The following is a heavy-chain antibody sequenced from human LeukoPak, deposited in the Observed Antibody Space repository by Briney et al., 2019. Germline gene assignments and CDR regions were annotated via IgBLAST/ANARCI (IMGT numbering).Heavy chain of an antibody. CDR2: IYYSGST. CDR1: GGSISSSSYY. D-gene: IGHD6-13*01. V-gene: IGHV4-39*01. CDR3: ARGVEAAGSNYFDG. Sequence: PAETLPLTCTVSGGSISSSSYYWVWIRQPPGKGLEGIGSIYYSGSTYYNPSLKSRVIISVDTSKNQFSLKLSSVTAADTAVYYCARGVEAAGSNYFDGWGTGTLVTVSS. J-gene: IGHJ4*02.